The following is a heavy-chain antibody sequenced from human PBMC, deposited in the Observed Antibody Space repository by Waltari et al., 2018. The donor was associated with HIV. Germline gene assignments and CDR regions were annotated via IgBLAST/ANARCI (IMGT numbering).Heavy chain of an antibody. CDR3: ARTFTVATISPLLH. CDR1: GFTFSRYW. Sequence: EVQLLEYGGGLVQPGGSLRLSCAASGFTFSRYWMHWVRQVPGKGLVCVSRINSDGSSTTYADSVKGRFTISRDNAKSTLYLQMNSLRDEDTAVYYCARTFTVATISPLLHWGQGTLVTVSS. CDR2: INSDGSST. V-gene: IGHV3-74*01. D-gene: IGHD5-12*01. J-gene: IGHJ4*02.